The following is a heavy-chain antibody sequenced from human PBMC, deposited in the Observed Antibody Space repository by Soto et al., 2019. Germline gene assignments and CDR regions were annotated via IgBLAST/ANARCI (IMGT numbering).Heavy chain of an antibody. V-gene: IGHV3-23*01. CDR3: AKGRESSTSAQYSFDY. J-gene: IGHJ4*02. CDR2: FSSSAGST. CDR1: GFSFSSYA. D-gene: IGHD2-2*01. Sequence: EVQLLQSGGGLVQPGGSLRLSCAASGFSFSSYAMSWVRQAPGKGLEWVSAFSSSAGSTYYADSVKGRVTISRDTSKSTLSLQMNSLRADETAVYYCAKGRESSTSAQYSFDYWGQGTLVTVSS.